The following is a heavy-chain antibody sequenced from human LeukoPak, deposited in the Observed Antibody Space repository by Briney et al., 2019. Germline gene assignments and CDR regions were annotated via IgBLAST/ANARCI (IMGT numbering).Heavy chain of an antibody. CDR2: IYYSGST. Sequence: ASETLSLTCTVSGGSISSSSYYWGWIRQPPGKGLEWIGSIYYSGSTYYNPSLKSRVTISVDTSKNQFSLKLSSVTAADTAVYYCASLKLERDAFDIWGQGTMVTVSS. CDR1: GGSISSSSYY. J-gene: IGHJ3*02. D-gene: IGHD1-1*01. V-gene: IGHV4-39*01. CDR3: ASLKLERDAFDI.